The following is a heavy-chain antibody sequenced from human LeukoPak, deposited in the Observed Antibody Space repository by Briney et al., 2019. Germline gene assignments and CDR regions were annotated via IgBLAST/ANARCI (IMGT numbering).Heavy chain of an antibody. V-gene: IGHV3-30*07. CDR3: ATDRKGGTWDPRFNY. CDR1: GFTFSTYA. Sequence: QPGGSLRLSCAASGFTFSTYAMHWVRQAPGKGLEWVAVISYDGSNTYYADSVKGRFTISRDNAKFSLYLQMNSLRAEDTAIYYCATDRKGGTWDPRFNYWGQGTLVTVSS. D-gene: IGHD3-16*01. J-gene: IGHJ4*02. CDR2: ISYDGSNT.